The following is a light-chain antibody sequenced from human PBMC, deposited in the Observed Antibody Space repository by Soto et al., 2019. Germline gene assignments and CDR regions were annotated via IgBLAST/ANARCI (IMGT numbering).Light chain of an antibody. CDR3: ATWDDSLNAWV. J-gene: IGLJ3*02. CDR1: RSNIGSNT. CDR2: STD. Sequence: QSVLTQPPSASGTPGQGVSLSCSGGRSNIGSNTVNWYRQLPGTAPKVLIFSTDQRPSWIPDRFSGSKSGTSASLAISGLQSDDEADYYCATWDDSLNAWVFGGGTKLTVL. V-gene: IGLV1-44*01.